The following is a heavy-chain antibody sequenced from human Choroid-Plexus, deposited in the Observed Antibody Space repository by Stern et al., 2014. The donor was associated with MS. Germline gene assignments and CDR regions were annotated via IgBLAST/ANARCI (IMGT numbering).Heavy chain of an antibody. CDR3: AKDRQYLTYFFDH. D-gene: IGHD2/OR15-2a*01. Sequence: VQLVESGGGVVQPGRPLRLSCVASGFTFGSCAMHWVRQAPGKGLEGVGGVSHDGSYKYYADCVKGRFTISRDNSQNTLYMQMSSLRPEDTAVYYCAKDRQYLTYFFDHWGQGSLVTVSS. CDR2: VSHDGSYK. V-gene: IGHV3-30*18. CDR1: GFTFGSCA. J-gene: IGHJ5*02.